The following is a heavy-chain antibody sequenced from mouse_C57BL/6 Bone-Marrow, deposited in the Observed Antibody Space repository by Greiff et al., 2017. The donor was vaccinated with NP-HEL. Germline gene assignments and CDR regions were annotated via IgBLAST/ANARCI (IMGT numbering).Heavy chain of an antibody. CDR1: GYTFTSYW. D-gene: IGHD2-5*01. CDR3: ARAYSNSYAMDY. V-gene: IGHV1-69*01. Sequence: QVQLQQSGAELVMPGASVKLSCKASGYTFTSYWMHWVKQRPGQGLEWIGEIDPSDSYTNYNQKFKGKSTLTVDKSSSTAYMQLSSLTSEDSAVYYCARAYSNSYAMDYWGQGTSVTVSS. J-gene: IGHJ4*01. CDR2: IDPSDSYT.